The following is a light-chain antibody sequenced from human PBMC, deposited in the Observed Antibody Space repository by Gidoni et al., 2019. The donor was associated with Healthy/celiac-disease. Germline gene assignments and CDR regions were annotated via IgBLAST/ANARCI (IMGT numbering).Light chain of an antibody. J-gene: IGKJ3*01. CDR1: QSISSW. Sequence: DIQMTQSPSTLSASVGDRVTITCRASQSISSWLAWYQQKPGKAPKLLIYKASSLESGVPSRFSGSGSGTEFTLTISSLQPDDFATYYCQQYNSYSFTLXPXTKVDIK. CDR3: QQYNSYSFT. V-gene: IGKV1-5*03. CDR2: KAS.